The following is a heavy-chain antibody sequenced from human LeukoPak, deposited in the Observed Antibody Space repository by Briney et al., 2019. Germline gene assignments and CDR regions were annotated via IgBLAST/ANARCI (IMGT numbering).Heavy chain of an antibody. CDR1: GFTVYTNS. CDR3: ARSPAFYDGAVVKYYFDY. V-gene: IGHV3-53*01. Sequence: GGSLRLSCAVSGFTVYTNSMSWVRQVPGEGLEWVSVIYTGGTTHYADSVKGRFTISRDNSKNTLYLEMNSLRAEDAAVYFCARSPAFYDGAVVKYYFDYWGQGTLVTVSS. J-gene: IGHJ4*02. CDR2: IYTGGTT. D-gene: IGHD6-19*01.